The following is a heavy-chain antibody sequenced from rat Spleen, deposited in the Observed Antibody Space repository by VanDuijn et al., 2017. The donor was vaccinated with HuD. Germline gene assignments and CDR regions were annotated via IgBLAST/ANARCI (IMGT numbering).Heavy chain of an antibody. CDR1: GFTFSDSG. D-gene: IGHD1-9*01. J-gene: IGHJ2*01. Sequence: EVQLVESDGGLVQPGRSLKLSCAASGFTFSDSGMHWIRQAPTKGLEWVASISYDGGSTYYRDSVKGRFTISRDNAKSTLYLQMESLRSEDTATYYCARRHYGYTDYFDYWGQGVMVTVSS. CDR3: ARRHYGYTDYFDY. V-gene: IGHV5-29*01. CDR2: ISYDGGST.